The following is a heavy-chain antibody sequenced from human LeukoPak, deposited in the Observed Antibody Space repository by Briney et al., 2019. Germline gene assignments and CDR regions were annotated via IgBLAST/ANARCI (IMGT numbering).Heavy chain of an antibody. CDR1: GGSISSSSYY. J-gene: IGHJ6*02. CDR3: ARVRRYSGYEFVYYCMDV. D-gene: IGHD5-12*01. CDR2: IYYSGST. Sequence: PSETLSLTCTVSGGSISSSSYYWGWLRQPPGKGLEWIGRIYYSGSTYYNPSLKSRVTISVDTSKNQFSLKLSSVTAADTAVYYCARVRRYSGYEFVYYCMDVWGQGTTVTVSS. V-gene: IGHV4-39*07.